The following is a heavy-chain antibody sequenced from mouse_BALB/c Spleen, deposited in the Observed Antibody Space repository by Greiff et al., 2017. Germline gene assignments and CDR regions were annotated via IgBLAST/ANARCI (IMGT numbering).Heavy chain of an antibody. J-gene: IGHJ1*01. D-gene: IGHD2-14*01. CDR2: INPSSGYT. V-gene: IGHV1-4*01. Sequence: QVQLQQSGAELARPGASVKMSCKASGYTFTSYTMHWVKQRPGQGLEWIGYINPSSGYTNYNQKFKDKATLTADKSSSTAYMQLSSLTSEDSAVYYCAREEKRYDPYGYFDVGGAGTTVTVLS. CDR3: AREEKRYDPYGYFDV. CDR1: GYTFTSYT.